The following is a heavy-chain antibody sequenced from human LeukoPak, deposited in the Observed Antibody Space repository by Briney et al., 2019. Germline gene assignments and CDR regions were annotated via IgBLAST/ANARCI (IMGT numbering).Heavy chain of an antibody. CDR1: GYTFTSNY. D-gene: IGHD3-10*01. CDR2: ISPSGGST. J-gene: IGHJ4*02. V-gene: IGHV1-46*01. CDR3: ARVRDNYFGSGSSDY. Sequence: ASVKVSCKAFGYTFTSNYMHWVRQAPGQGLEWMGVISPSGGSTTYAQKFQGRVTLTRDMSTSTDYLELSSLRSEDTAVYYCARVRDNYFGSGSSDYWGQGTLVTVSS.